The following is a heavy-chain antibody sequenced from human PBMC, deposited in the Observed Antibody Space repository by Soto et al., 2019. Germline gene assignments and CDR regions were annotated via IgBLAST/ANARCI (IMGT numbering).Heavy chain of an antibody. CDR3: ARHGSY. CDR1: GVSISNTSYY. Sequence: SETLSLTCSVSGVSISNTSYYWGWIRQPPGKGLEWVGTIYFSGSTFYNPSLKSRVAISIDTSKNQFSLRLSSVTAADTAVYYCARHGSYWGQGTLVTVSS. V-gene: IGHV4-39*01. J-gene: IGHJ4*02. CDR2: IYFSGST.